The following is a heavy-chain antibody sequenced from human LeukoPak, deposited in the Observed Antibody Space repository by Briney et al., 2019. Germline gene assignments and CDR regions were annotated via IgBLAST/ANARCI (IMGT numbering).Heavy chain of an antibody. CDR2: TSGGGGNT. J-gene: IGHJ4*02. V-gene: IGHV3-23*01. D-gene: IGHD4-23*01. CDR3: AKARGEQNGGHNY. CDR1: GFTFSSYA. Sequence: GGSLRLSCAASGFTFSSYAMSWVRQAPGKGLEWVSATSGGGGNTHYADSVKGRFTISRDNSKNTLYLQMNSLRAEDTAAYYCAKARGEQNGGHNYWGQGTLVTVSS.